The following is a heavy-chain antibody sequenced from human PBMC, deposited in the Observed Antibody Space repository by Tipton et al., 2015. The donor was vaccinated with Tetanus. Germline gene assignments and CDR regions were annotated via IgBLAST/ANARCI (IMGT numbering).Heavy chain of an antibody. V-gene: IGHV3-53*05. CDR3: ARAVRGRDVFDI. CDR1: GFIVSSHY. D-gene: IGHD3-10*01. CDR2: MYSGGDT. J-gene: IGHJ3*02. Sequence: SLRLSCVASGFIVSSHYMSWVRQAPGKGLEWVSVMYSGGDTYYVDSVKGRFSISRDNANNSLYVQMDSLRPEDTALYYCARAVRGRDVFDIWGQGTMVIVSS.